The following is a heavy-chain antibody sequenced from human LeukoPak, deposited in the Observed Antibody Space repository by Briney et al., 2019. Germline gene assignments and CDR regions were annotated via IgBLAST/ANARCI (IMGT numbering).Heavy chain of an antibody. J-gene: IGHJ6*02. D-gene: IGHD2-15*01. V-gene: IGHV1-46*01. CDR2: INPSGGST. CDR3: ASYSSGYCSGGSCPYYYGMDV. Sequence: ASVKVSCKASGYTFTSYYMHWVRQAPGQGLEWMGIINPSGGSTSYAQKFQGRVTMTRDTSTSTVYMELSSLRSEDTAVYYCASYSSGYCSGGSCPYYYGMDVWGQGTTVTVSS. CDR1: GYTFTSYY.